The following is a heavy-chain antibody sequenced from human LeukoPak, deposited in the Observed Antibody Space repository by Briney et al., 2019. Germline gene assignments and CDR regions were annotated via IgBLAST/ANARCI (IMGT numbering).Heavy chain of an antibody. CDR2: IYYSGST. Sequence: PSETLSLTCTVSGGSISSYYWSWIRQPPGKGLEWIGYIYYSGSTNYNPSLKSRVTISVDTSKNRFSLKLSSVTAADTAVYYCARGYCSGGSCYSHFDYWGQGTLVTVSS. D-gene: IGHD2-15*01. V-gene: IGHV4-59*08. J-gene: IGHJ4*02. CDR3: ARGYCSGGSCYSHFDY. CDR1: GGSISSYY.